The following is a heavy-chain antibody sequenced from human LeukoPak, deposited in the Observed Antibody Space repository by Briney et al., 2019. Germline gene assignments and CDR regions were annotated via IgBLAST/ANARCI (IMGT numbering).Heavy chain of an antibody. Sequence: ASVKVSCKASGSTFTCYYMHWVRQAPGQGLDWMGCINPKRGGTTYTQKRQDRDTMTRDTSISTAYMELNSLTSDDPAVYYCVSAVTELYWFDPWGQGTLVTVSS. CDR1: GSTFTCYY. D-gene: IGHD4-17*01. V-gene: IGHV1-2*02. CDR2: INPKRGGT. J-gene: IGHJ5*02. CDR3: VSAVTELYWFDP.